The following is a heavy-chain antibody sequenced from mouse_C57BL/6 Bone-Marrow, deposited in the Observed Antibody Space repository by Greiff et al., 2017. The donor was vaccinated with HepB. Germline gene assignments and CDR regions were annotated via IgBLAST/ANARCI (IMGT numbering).Heavy chain of an antibody. CDR3: ARTPLHYYGSSHYFDY. V-gene: IGHV3-8*01. CDR1: GYSITSDY. Sequence: EVKLMESGPGLAKPSQTLSLTCSVTGYSITSDYWNWIRKFPGNKLEYMGYISYSGSTYYNPSLKSRISITRDTSKNQYYLQLNSVTTEDTATYYCARTPLHYYGSSHYFDYWGQGTTLTVSS. D-gene: IGHD1-1*01. J-gene: IGHJ2*01. CDR2: ISYSGST.